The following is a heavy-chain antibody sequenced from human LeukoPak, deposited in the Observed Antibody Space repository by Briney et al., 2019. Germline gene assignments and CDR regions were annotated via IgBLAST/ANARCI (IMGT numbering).Heavy chain of an antibody. D-gene: IGHD3-3*01. CDR3: ARHNYDFWSVYMDV. CDR1: GFTFSSYW. V-gene: IGHV3-7*01. CDR2: IKQDGSEK. Sequence: PGGSLRLSCAASGFTFSSYWMSWVRQAPGKGLEWLANIKQDGSEKYYVDSVKGRFTISRDNAKNSLYLQMNSLRAEDTAMYYCARHNYDFWSVYMDVWGKGTTVTVSS. J-gene: IGHJ6*03.